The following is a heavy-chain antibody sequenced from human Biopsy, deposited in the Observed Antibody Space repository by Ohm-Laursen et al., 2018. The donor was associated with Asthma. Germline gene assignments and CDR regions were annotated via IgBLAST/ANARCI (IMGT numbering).Heavy chain of an antibody. CDR1: GFTFDDYA. V-gene: IGHV3-9*01. Sequence: SSLRLSCTASGFTFDDYAMHWVRQAPGKGLEWVSGVSWNSGSIDYAGSVKGRFTISRDNAKNSLYLQMNSLRGADTALYYCVKDIRLQLWGFDSWGQGTLVTVSS. CDR3: VKDIRLQLWGFDS. CDR2: VSWNSGSI. J-gene: IGHJ4*02. D-gene: IGHD6-13*01.